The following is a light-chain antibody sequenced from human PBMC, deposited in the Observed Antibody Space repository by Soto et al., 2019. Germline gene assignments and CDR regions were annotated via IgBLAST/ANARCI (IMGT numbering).Light chain of an antibody. CDR3: QQNHSWPHT. CDR1: QTISNN. J-gene: IGKJ4*01. V-gene: IGKV3-15*01. CDR2: GAS. Sequence: EVVMTQSPASLSVFPGGRATLSCRASQTISNNLVCYQQSPGQPPRLLIYGASTRATGIPARFSGSGSGTEFSLTISSLRSEDFEVYHCQQNHSWPHTFCGGTKWEVK.